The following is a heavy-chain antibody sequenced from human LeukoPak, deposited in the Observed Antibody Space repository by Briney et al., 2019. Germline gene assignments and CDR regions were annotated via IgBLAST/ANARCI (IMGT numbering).Heavy chain of an antibody. J-gene: IGHJ5*02. CDR2: IYTSGST. CDR1: GGSISSGSYY. V-gene: IGHV4-61*02. D-gene: IGHD2-15*01. CDR3: ARDNVLGYCSGGSCYWFDP. Sequence: TLSLTCTVSGGSISSGSYYWSWIRQPAGKGLEWIGRIYTSGSTNYNPSLKSRVTISVDTSKNQFSLKLSSVTAADTAVYYCARDNVLGYCSGGSCYWFDPWGQGTLVTVSS.